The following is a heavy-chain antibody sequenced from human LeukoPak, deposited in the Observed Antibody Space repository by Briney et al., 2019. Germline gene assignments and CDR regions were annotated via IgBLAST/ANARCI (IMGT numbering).Heavy chain of an antibody. Sequence: GGSLRLSCAASGFTFSDYYMSWIRQAPGKGLEWVSYISSSGSTIYYADSVKGRFTISRDNAKNSLYLQMNSLSAEDTAVYYCARKDSSGWSFDYWGQGTLVTVSS. CDR1: GFTFSDYY. D-gene: IGHD6-19*01. CDR2: ISSSGSTI. CDR3: ARKDSSGWSFDY. V-gene: IGHV3-11*01. J-gene: IGHJ4*02.